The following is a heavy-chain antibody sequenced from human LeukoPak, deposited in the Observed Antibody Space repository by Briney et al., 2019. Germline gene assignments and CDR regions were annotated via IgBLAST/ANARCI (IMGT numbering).Heavy chain of an antibody. D-gene: IGHD2-2*02. CDR3: AKEQGYCSTTRCYNGLDY. CDR1: GFTFSSYS. V-gene: IGHV3-23*01. Sequence: GGSLRLSCAASGFTFSSYSMNWVRQAPGKGLEWVSVITGGGGSTYYADSVKGRFTISRDDSKNTLYLQMNSLRAEDTAVYYCAKEQGYCSTTRCYNGLDYWGQGTLVTVSS. J-gene: IGHJ4*02. CDR2: ITGGGGST.